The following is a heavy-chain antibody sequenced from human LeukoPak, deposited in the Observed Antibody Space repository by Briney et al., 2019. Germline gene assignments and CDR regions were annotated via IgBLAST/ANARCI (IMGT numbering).Heavy chain of an antibody. CDR3: ATPTTTYGSGYLDP. CDR2: ISSSGSTI. CDR1: GFTFSDYY. D-gene: IGHD3-3*01. V-gene: IGHV3-11*04. Sequence: PGGSLRLSCAASGFTFSDYYMSWIRQAPGKGLEWVSYISSSGSTIYYADSVKGRFTISRDNAKNSLYLQMNSLRAEDTAVYYCATPTTTYGSGYLDPWGQGTLVTVSS. J-gene: IGHJ5*02.